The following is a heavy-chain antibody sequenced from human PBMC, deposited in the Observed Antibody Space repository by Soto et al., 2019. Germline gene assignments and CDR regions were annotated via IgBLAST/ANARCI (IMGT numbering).Heavy chain of an antibody. V-gene: IGHV1-46*01. D-gene: IGHD6-13*01. CDR1: RYTFASSY. J-gene: IGHJ6*02. CDR2: INPSGGST. CDR3: ARDFQQQLPYYYYGMDV. Sequence: VEASSKAPRYTFASSYLHSACQAPGQGLEWMGIINPSGGSTSYARKFQGRVTMTRDTSTSTVYMELSSLRSEDTAVYYCARDFQQQLPYYYYGMDVWGQGTTVTVSS.